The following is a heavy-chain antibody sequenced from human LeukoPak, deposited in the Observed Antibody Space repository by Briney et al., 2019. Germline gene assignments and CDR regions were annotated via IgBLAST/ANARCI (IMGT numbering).Heavy chain of an antibody. V-gene: IGHV4-59*01. D-gene: IGHD3-10*01. CDR1: GGSISSYY. CDR3: ARSGSGSYSHRYYFDY. J-gene: IGHJ4*02. CDR2: IYYSGST. Sequence: PSETLSLTCTVSGGSISSYYWSWIRQPPGKGLEWIGYIYYSGSTNYNPSLKSRVTISVDASKNQFSLKLSSVTAADTAVYYCARSGSGSYSHRYYFDYWGQGTLVTVSS.